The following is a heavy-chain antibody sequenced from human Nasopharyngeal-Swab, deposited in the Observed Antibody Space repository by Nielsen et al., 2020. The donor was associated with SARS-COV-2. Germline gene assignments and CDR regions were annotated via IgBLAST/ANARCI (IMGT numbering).Heavy chain of an antibody. Sequence: GESLKISCAASGFTFSSYEMNWVRQAPGKGLEWVSYISSSGSTIYYADSVKGRFTISRDNAKNSPYLQMNSLRAEDTAVYYCARDRPLGYSSGWYRFDYWGQGTLVTVSS. CDR2: ISSSGSTI. D-gene: IGHD6-19*01. CDR1: GFTFSSYE. CDR3: ARDRPLGYSSGWYRFDY. J-gene: IGHJ4*02. V-gene: IGHV3-48*03.